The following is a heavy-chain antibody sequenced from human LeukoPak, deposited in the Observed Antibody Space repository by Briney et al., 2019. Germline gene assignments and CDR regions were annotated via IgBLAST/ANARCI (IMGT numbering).Heavy chain of an antibody. V-gene: IGHV3-7*01. CDR1: GFTFSRYT. D-gene: IGHD6-19*01. CDR2: INQDGSEK. Sequence: GGSLRLSCAASGFTFSRYTMNWVRQAPGKGLEWVANINQDGSEKYDVDSAKGRFTISRDNAKNSLYLQMNSLRVEDTAMYYCARVGGGDGSGWSTTDYWGQGTLVTISS. J-gene: IGHJ4*02. CDR3: ARVGGGDGSGWSTTDY.